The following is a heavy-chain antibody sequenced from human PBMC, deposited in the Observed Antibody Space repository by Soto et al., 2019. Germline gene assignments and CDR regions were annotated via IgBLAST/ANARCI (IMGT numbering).Heavy chain of an antibody. D-gene: IGHD4-4*01. CDR1: GFTFSSYA. CDR2: ISGSGGST. CDR3: AKTTVPYYYYYMDV. V-gene: IGHV3-23*01. J-gene: IGHJ6*03. Sequence: GGSLRLSCAASGFTFSSYAMSWVRQAPGKGLEWVSAISGSGGSTYYADTVKGRFTISRDNSKNTLYLQMNSLRAEDTAVYYCAKTTVPYYYYYMDVWGKGTTVTVSS.